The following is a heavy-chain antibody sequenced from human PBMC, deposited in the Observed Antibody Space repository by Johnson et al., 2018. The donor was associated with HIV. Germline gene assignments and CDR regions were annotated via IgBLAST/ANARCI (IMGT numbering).Heavy chain of an antibody. CDR3: AKGPYYESSEWGFDI. Sequence: QVQLVESGGGVVQPGRSLRLSCAASGFTFSSYGMHWVRQAPGKGLEWVAVIWYDGSNKYYADPFKGRFTISRDNSKNTLYLQMNILRAEATAGYYCAKGPYYESSEWGFDIWGQGTMVTVSS. D-gene: IGHD3-22*01. CDR2: IWYDGSNK. CDR1: GFTFSSYG. J-gene: IGHJ3*02. V-gene: IGHV3-33*06.